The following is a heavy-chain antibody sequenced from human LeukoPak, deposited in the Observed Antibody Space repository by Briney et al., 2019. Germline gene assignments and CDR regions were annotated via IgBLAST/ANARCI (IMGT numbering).Heavy chain of an antibody. CDR3: ARIYILDGNCN. Sequence: ASVKVSCKPSRYTLIGYYIHWVRQAPGQGLEWMGWMNPNSGDTNYAQKFQGRVTMSRDTSISTAYMKLSRVRSDDTAVYYCARIYILDGNCNWGQGTLVTVSS. D-gene: IGHD1-7*01. CDR2: MNPNSGDT. CDR1: RYTLIGYY. J-gene: IGHJ4*02. V-gene: IGHV1-2*02.